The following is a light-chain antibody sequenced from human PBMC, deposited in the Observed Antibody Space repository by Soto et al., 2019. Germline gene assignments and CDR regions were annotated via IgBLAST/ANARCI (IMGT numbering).Light chain of an antibody. Sequence: EIGLTQSPGTLSLSPGERATLSCRASQSITNKYLAWYQQKPGQAPRRLIYDASSRDTGIPDRFSGSGSGKDFSLTVSRLEPEDFAMYDCQQDGSSPPNTFGKGTRLVSK. CDR2: DAS. J-gene: IGKJ5*01. CDR3: QQDGSSPPNT. V-gene: IGKV3-20*01. CDR1: QSITNKY.